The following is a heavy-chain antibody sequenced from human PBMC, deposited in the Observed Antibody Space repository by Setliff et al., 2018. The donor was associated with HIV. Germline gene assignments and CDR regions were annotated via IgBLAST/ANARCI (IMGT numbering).Heavy chain of an antibody. V-gene: IGHV1-2*06. D-gene: IGHD6-19*01. CDR2: INPNSGGT. CDR1: GYTFTGYY. J-gene: IGHJ6*03. Sequence: ASGKVSCKASGYTFTGYYMHWVRQAPGQGLEWMGRINPNSGGTNYAQKFQGRVTMTRDTSISTAYMELSRLRSDDTAVYYCARDWVAGTSGYYYYYMDVWGKGTTVTVSS. CDR3: ARDWVAGTSGYYYYYMDV.